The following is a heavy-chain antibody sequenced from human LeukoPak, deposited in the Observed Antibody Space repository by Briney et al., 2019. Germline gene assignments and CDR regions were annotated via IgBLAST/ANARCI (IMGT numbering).Heavy chain of an antibody. J-gene: IGHJ6*02. CDR1: GGSISSGDYY. CDR2: TYYSGST. V-gene: IGHV4-30-4*01. Sequence: SQTLSLTCTVSGGSISSGDYYWSWIRQPPGKGLEWIGYTYYSGSTYYNPSLKSRVTISVDTSKNQFSLKLSSVTAADTAVYYCARDIVVVPAATKQLRYYYYYGMDVWGQGTTVTVSS. CDR3: ARDIVVVPAATKQLRYYYYYGMDV. D-gene: IGHD2-2*01.